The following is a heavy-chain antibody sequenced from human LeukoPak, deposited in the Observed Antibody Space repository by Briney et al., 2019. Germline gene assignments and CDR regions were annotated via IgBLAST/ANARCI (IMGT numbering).Heavy chain of an antibody. V-gene: IGHV1-46*01. CDR2: INPSGGST. J-gene: IGHJ4*02. CDR1: GYTFTSYY. Sequence: ASVKVSCKASGYTFTSYYMHWVRQAPGQGLEWMGIINPSGGSTSYAQKFQGRVTMTRDTSTSTVYMELSSLRSEDTAVYYCARHEAKQHPTIAAAGFDWGQGTLVTVSS. CDR3: ARHEAKQHPTIAAAGFD. D-gene: IGHD6-13*01.